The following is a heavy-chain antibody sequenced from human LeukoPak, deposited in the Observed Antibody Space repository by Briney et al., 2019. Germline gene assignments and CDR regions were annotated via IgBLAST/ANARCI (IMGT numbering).Heavy chain of an antibody. V-gene: IGHV5-51*01. CDR3: ARFENYYYYGMDV. CDR2: IYPGDSDT. CDR1: GYSFTSYW. Sequence: GESLQISCKGSGYSFTSYWIGWVRQMPGKGLEWMGIIYPGDSDTRYSPSFQGQVTISADKSISTAYLQWSSLKASDTAMYYCARFENYYYYGMDVWGQGTTVTVSS. J-gene: IGHJ6*02.